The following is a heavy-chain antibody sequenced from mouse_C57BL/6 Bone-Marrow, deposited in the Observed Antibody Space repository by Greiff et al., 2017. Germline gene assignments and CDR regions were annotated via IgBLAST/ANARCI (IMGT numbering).Heavy chain of an antibody. CDR2: ILPGSGST. CDR3: ASDYYGSGFYCYFDV. Sequence: VQLQQSGAELMKPGASVKLSCKATGYTFTGYWIEWVKQRPGHGLEWIGEILPGSGSTNYNEKFKGKATFTADTSSNTASMQLSSLTTEESAIYCGASDYYGSGFYCYFDVWGTGTTVTVSS. CDR1: GYTFTGYW. D-gene: IGHD1-1*01. V-gene: IGHV1-9*01. J-gene: IGHJ1*03.